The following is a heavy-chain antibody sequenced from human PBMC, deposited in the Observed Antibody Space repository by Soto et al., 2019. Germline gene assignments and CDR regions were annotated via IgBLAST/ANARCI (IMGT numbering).Heavy chain of an antibody. CDR2: IIPIFGTT. Sequence: SVKVSCKASGGTFSSYAISWVRQAPGQGLEWMGGIIPIFGTTNYAQKFQGRVTITADESTSTAYMELSSLRPEDTAVYYCARDEGPRIVGASNYIDFWGQGTLVTVSS. CDR3: ARDEGPRIVGASNYIDF. V-gene: IGHV1-69*13. J-gene: IGHJ4*02. CDR1: GGTFSSYA. D-gene: IGHD1-26*01.